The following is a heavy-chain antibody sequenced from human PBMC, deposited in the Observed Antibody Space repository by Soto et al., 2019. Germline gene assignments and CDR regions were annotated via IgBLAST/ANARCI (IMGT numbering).Heavy chain of an antibody. V-gene: IGHV1-24*01. D-gene: IGHD2-2*01. Sequence: ASVKVSCKVSGYTLTELSMHWVRQAPGKGLEWMGGFDPEDGEAIYAQKFQGRVTMTEDTSTDTAYMELSSLRSEDTAVYYCATDHIVVVPAAPNYYYYYYGMDVWGQGTTVTVYS. CDR1: GYTLTELS. CDR2: FDPEDGEA. J-gene: IGHJ6*02. CDR3: ATDHIVVVPAAPNYYYYYYGMDV.